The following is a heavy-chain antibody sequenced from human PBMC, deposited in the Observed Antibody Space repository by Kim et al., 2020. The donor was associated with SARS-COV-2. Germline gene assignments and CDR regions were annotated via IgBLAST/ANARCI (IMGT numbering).Heavy chain of an antibody. V-gene: IGHV3-30*03. CDR1: GFTFSSYG. D-gene: IGHD3-10*01. CDR3: ARDGFMRDYYGSGSYFKLDY. J-gene: IGHJ4*02. CDR2: ISDDGSNK. Sequence: GGSLRLSCAASGFTFSSYGMHWVRQAPGKGLEWVAVISDDGSNKYYADSVKGRFTISRDNSKNTLYLQMNSLRAEDTAVYYCARDGFMRDYYGSGSYFKLDYWGQGTLVTVSS.